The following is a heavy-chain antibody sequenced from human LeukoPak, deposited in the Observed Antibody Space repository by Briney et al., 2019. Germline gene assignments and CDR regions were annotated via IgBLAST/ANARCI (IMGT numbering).Heavy chain of an antibody. CDR1: GFTFSSYA. V-gene: IGHV3-23*01. J-gene: IGHJ3*02. D-gene: IGHD2-21*01. Sequence: GGSLRLSCAASGFTFSSYAMSWVRQAPGKGLEWISTISGSGGSTYYVDSVKGRFTISRDNSKNTLYLQMNSLRAEDTAVYYCAKTLHIVVVIAPWAFDIWGQGTMVTVSS. CDR2: ISGSGGST. CDR3: AKTLHIVVVIAPWAFDI.